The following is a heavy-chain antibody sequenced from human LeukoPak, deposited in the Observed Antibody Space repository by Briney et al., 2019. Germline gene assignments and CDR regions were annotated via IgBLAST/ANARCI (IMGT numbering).Heavy chain of an antibody. J-gene: IGHJ4*02. D-gene: IGHD3-22*01. CDR2: INPNSGGT. CDR3: ARDPPYYYDSSGRFGY. CDR1: GYTFTGYY. V-gene: IGHV1-2*02. Sequence: GASVTVSCKASGYTFTGYYMHWARQAPGQGLEWMGWINPNSGGTNYAQKFQGRVTMTRDTSISTAYMELSRLRSDDTAVYYCARDPPYYYDSSGRFGYWGQGTLVTVSS.